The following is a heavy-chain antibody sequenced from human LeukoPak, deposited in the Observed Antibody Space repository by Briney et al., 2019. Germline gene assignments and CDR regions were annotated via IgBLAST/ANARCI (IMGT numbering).Heavy chain of an antibody. CDR2: ISSNGGST. CDR1: GFTFSSYA. V-gene: IGHV3-64*01. CDR3: ARNKKGDRYTYGHDY. Sequence: GGSLRLSCAASGFTFSSYAMHWVRQAPGKGLEYVSAISSNGGSTYYANSVKGRFTISRDNAKNSLYLQMNSLRAEDTAVYYCARNKKGDRYTYGHDYWGQGTLVTVSS. J-gene: IGHJ4*02. D-gene: IGHD5-18*01.